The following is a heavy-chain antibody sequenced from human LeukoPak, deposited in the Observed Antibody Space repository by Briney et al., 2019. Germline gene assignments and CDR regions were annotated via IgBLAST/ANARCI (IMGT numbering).Heavy chain of an antibody. V-gene: IGHV1-69*13. D-gene: IGHD3-3*01. CDR3: ARDLGFASITIFGVALDY. Sequence: SVKVSCKASGGTFSSYAISWVRQAPGQGLEWMGGIIPIFGTANYAQKFQGRVTITADESTSTAYMELSSLRSEDTAVYYCARDLGFASITIFGVALDYWGQGTLVTVSS. J-gene: IGHJ4*02. CDR1: GGTFSSYA. CDR2: IIPIFGTA.